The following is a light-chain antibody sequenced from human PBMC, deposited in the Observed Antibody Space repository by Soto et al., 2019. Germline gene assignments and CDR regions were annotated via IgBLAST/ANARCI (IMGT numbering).Light chain of an antibody. J-gene: IGKJ2*01. CDR2: DVS. V-gene: IGKV1-5*01. Sequence: DIQMTQSPSTLSASVGDRVTITCRASQSVSKWLAWYQQKPGKAPKLLIYDVSRLETGVPSRFSGSGSLTEFTLTISGLQPDDFATYYLHQYKSYNTFGPGTKLEIK. CDR1: QSVSKW. CDR3: HQYKSYNT.